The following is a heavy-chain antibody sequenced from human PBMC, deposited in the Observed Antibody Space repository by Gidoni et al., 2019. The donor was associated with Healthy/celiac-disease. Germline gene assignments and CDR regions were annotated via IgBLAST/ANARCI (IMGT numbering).Heavy chain of an antibody. V-gene: IGHV3-33*01. CDR3: ARVEDSRGYYYYGMDV. J-gene: IGHJ6*02. CDR2: IWYDGSNK. D-gene: IGHD3-22*01. Sequence: QVQLVESGGGVVQPGRSLRLSCAAPGFTSSSYGMHWVRQAPGKGLEWVAVIWYDGSNKYYADSVKGRFTISRDNSKNTLYLQMNSLRAEDTAVYYCARVEDSRGYYYYGMDVWGQGTTVTVSS. CDR1: GFTSSSYG.